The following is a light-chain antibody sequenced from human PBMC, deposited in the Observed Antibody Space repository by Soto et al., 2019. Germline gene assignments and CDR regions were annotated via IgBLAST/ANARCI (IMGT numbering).Light chain of an antibody. J-gene: IGKJ1*01. CDR2: DAS. CDR3: QQYNGYSWT. CDR1: QSISQW. V-gene: IGKV1-5*01. Sequence: DIQMTQSPSTLSASVGDRVAITCRASQSISQWVAWYQQKPGRAAELLIYDASKLKSGVPSRFSGSGSGTEFSLTITSLQPDDSAMYYCQQYNGYSWTFGRGTKVEIK.